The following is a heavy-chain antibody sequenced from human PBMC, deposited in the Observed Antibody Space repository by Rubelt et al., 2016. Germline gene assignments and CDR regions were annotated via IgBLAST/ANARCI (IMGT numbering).Heavy chain of an antibody. CDR3: AGDGTGLLLGYMDV. D-gene: IGHD3-10*01. CDR2: IYYSGST. CDR1: GGSISSGGYY. J-gene: IGHJ6*03. Sequence: QVQLQESGPGLVKPSQTLSLTCTVSGGSISSGGYYWSWIRQHPGKGLEWIGYIYYSGSTYYNPSLKSRFTISVETSKNQFSLKLSSVTAADTAVYYCAGDGTGLLLGYMDVWGRGTTVTVSS. V-gene: IGHV4-31*03.